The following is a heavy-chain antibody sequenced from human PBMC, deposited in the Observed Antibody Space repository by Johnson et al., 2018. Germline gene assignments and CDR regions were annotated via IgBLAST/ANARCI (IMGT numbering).Heavy chain of an antibody. J-gene: IGHJ1*01. CDR2: ISAIFGTA. Sequence: VQLLESGDEVKKHGSSVKVSCKASGGTFSSYAISWVRQAPGQGLEWMGGISAIFGTAKYAQKGQGRVTITADDSTSTAYMELSSLRPEDTAGEYGAGDRTSIKSGPAEYFQRWGQGTLVTVSS. D-gene: IGHD3-3*01. CDR3: AGDRTSIKSGPAEYFQR. CDR1: GGTFSSYA. V-gene: IGHV1-69*01.